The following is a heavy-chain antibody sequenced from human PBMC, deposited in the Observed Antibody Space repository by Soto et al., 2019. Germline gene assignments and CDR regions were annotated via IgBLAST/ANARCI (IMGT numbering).Heavy chain of an antibody. D-gene: IGHD3-16*01. CDR1: GYTFTGYY. CDR3: ARGPPLGSPLYYFDS. CDR2: INPNSGGT. Sequence: ASVTVSCKASGYTFTGYYMHCVRQAPGQRLEWMGWINPNSGGTNYAQKFRGWGTMTRDTSTSPAYMELNRLTSDDTAVYYCARGPPLGSPLYYFDSWPQGTLVTVSS. J-gene: IGHJ4*02. V-gene: IGHV1-2*04.